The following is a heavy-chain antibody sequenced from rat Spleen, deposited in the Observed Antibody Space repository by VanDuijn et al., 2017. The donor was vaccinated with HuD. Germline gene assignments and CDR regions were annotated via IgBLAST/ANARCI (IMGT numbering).Heavy chain of an antibody. D-gene: IGHD1-4*01. J-gene: IGHJ2*01. CDR1: GFTFSNYW. V-gene: IGHV5-58*01. Sequence: EVQLVATGGGLVQPGRSLKLSCVASGFTFSNYWMYWIRQAPGKGLEWISSINIDGDGTYYPDSVKGRFTVSRNNAENTVYLQMNSLRSEDTATYYCAKDGSRYGYTYFDYWGQGVMVTVSS. CDR3: AKDGSRYGYTYFDY. CDR2: INIDGDGT.